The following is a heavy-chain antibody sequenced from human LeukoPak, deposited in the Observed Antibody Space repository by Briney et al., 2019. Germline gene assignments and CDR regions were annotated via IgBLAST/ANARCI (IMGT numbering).Heavy chain of an antibody. Sequence: PGGSLRLSCAASGFTVSSNYMSWVRQDPGKGLEWVSIIYSGGSTYYADSVKGRFTISRDDSKNTLYLQMNSLRAEDTAVYYCARDISSGYYDAFDIWGQGTMVTVSS. D-gene: IGHD3-22*01. CDR3: ARDISSGYYDAFDI. CDR1: GFTVSSNY. CDR2: IYSGGST. V-gene: IGHV3-66*01. J-gene: IGHJ3*02.